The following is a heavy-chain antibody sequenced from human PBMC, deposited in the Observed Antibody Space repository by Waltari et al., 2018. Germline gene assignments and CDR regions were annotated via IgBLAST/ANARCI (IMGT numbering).Heavy chain of an antibody. CDR1: GLTVGSYA. Sequence: QVQLVESGGGVVQPGRSLRLSCAASGLTVGSYAMHWVRRPPGKGLEWVAVISYDGSNKYYADSVKGRFTISRDNSKNTLYLQMNSLRAEDTAVYYCARDSPHYGGNGSYFDYWGQGTLVTVSS. CDR3: ARDSPHYGGNGSYFDY. CDR2: ISYDGSNK. J-gene: IGHJ4*02. D-gene: IGHD4-17*01. V-gene: IGHV3-30*01.